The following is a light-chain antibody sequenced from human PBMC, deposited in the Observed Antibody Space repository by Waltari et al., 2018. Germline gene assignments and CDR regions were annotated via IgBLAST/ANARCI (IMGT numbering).Light chain of an antibody. CDR1: QSVSRSY. V-gene: IGKV3-20*01. CDR2: GAS. Sequence: EIVLTQSPGTLSLSPGERATLSCRASQSVSRSYLAWYQQKPGQAPRLPSYGASSRATGIPDRVSGSGSGTDFTLTISRLEPEDFAVYYCQQYGSSPLWTFGQGTKVEIK. J-gene: IGKJ1*01. CDR3: QQYGSSPLWT.